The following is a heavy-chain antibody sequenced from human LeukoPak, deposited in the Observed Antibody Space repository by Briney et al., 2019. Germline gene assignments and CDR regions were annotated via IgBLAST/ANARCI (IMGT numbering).Heavy chain of an antibody. D-gene: IGHD2-2*01. CDR2: ISSSSIYI. Sequence: GGSLRLSCAASGFTFSAYTMNWVRQAPGKGLEWVSSISSSSIYIYYADSVKGRFTISRDNAKNSLYLQMNSLRAEDTAVYYCARARYCSSTNCYEHDYWGQGTLVTVSS. CDR3: ARARYCSSTNCYEHDY. CDR1: GFTFSAYT. V-gene: IGHV3-21*01. J-gene: IGHJ4*02.